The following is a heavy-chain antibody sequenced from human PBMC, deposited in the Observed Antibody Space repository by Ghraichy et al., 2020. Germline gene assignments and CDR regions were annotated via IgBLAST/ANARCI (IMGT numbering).Heavy chain of an antibody. CDR1: GGSISSYY. Sequence: SETLSLTCTVSGGSISSYYWSWIRQPPGKGLEWIGYIYYSGSTNYNPSLKSRVTISVDTSKNQFSLKLCSVTAADTAVYYCATAGYSSSSRPFDYWGQGTLVTVSS. V-gene: IGHV4-59*08. CDR3: ATAGYSSSSRPFDY. CDR2: IYYSGST. J-gene: IGHJ4*02. D-gene: IGHD6-13*01.